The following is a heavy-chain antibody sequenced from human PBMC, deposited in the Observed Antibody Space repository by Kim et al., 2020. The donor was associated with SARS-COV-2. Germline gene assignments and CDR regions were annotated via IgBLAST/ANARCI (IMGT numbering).Heavy chain of an antibody. Sequence: SETLSLTCAVYGGSFSGYYWSWIRQPPGKGLEWIGEINHSGSTNYNPSLKSRVTISVDTSKNQFSLKLSSVTAADTAVYYCARGLRYFDWLLLSGGPHDYWGQGTLVTVSS. D-gene: IGHD3-9*01. CDR1: GGSFSGYY. V-gene: IGHV4-34*01. CDR2: INHSGST. J-gene: IGHJ4*02. CDR3: ARGLRYFDWLLLSGGPHDY.